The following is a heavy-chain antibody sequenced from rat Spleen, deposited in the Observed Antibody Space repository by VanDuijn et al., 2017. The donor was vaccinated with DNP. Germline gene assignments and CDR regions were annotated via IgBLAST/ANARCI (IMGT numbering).Heavy chain of an antibody. CDR1: GFTFSNYD. V-gene: IGHV5-25*01. J-gene: IGHJ1*01. CDR2: ISPSGGDT. Sequence: EVQLVESGGGLVQPGRSLKLSCAASGFTFSNYDMAWVRQAPTKGLEWVASISPSGGDTYYRDSVKGRFTVSRDNAKSSLYLQMDSLRSEDTATYYCARRANWIYWYFDFWGPGTMVTVSS. D-gene: IGHD5-1*01. CDR3: ARRANWIYWYFDF.